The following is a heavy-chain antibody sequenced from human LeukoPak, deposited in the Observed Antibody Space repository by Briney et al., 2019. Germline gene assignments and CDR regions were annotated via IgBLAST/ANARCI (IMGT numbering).Heavy chain of an antibody. CDR1: GFTFRSYW. V-gene: IGHV3-7*01. Sequence: GGSLRLSCAVSGFTFRSYWMNWVRQAPGKGLEWVANINEDGSETYYLDSVKGQFTISRDNAKESMFLQMNSLRVEDTAVYYCVRDQRRVGSNWATMVAFDYWGQGTLLSVSS. J-gene: IGHJ4*02. CDR2: INEDGSET. CDR3: VRDQRRVGSNWATMVAFDY. D-gene: IGHD5-24*01.